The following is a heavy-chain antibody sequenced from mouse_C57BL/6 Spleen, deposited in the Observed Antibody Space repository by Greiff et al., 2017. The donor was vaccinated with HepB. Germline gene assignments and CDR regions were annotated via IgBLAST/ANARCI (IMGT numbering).Heavy chain of an antibody. J-gene: IGHJ2*01. CDR2: IHPNSGST. V-gene: IGHV1-64*01. CDR3: ARSGGSSYHFDY. D-gene: IGHD1-1*01. CDR1: GYTFTSYW. Sequence: VQLQQSGAELVKPGASVKLSCKASGYTFTSYWMHWVKQRPGQGLEWIGMIHPNSGSTNYNEKFKSKATLTVDKSSSTAYMQLSSLTSEDSAVYYCARSGGSSYHFDYWGQGTTLTVSS.